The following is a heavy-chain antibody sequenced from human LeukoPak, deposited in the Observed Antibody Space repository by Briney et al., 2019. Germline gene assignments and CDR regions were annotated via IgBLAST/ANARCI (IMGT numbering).Heavy chain of an antibody. CDR2: ISYDGSNK. CDR3: ARGGYYGSGSPDSFDP. Sequence: GGSLRLSCAASGFTFSSYAMHWVRQAPGKGLEWVAVISYDGSNKYYADSVKGRFTISRDNSKNTLYLQMNSLRAEDTAVYYCARGGYYGSGSPDSFDPWGQGTLVTVSS. J-gene: IGHJ5*02. D-gene: IGHD3-10*01. CDR1: GFTFSSYA. V-gene: IGHV3-30-3*01.